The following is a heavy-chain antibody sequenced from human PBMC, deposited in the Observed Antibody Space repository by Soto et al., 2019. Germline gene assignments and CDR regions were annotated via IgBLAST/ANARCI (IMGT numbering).Heavy chain of an antibody. J-gene: IGHJ3*02. CDR3: ARLFTVPLHDAFDI. V-gene: IGHV3-30-3*01. CDR2: ISYDGSNK. Sequence: QVQLVESGGGVVQPGRSLRLSCAASGFTFSSYAMHWVGQAPGKGLEWVAVISYDGSNKYYADSVKGRFTISRDNSKNTLYLQMNSLRAEDRAVYYCARLFTVPLHDAFDIWGQGTMVTVSS. CDR1: GFTFSSYA. D-gene: IGHD4-17*01.